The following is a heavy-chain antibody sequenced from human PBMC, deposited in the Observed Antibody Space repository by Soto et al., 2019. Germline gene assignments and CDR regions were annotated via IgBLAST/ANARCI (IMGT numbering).Heavy chain of an antibody. CDR3: ARPYYDRSGYYLWYFDY. V-gene: IGHV1-69*06. CDR2: IIPNFDTP. D-gene: IGHD3-22*01. CDR1: GDSFNTFA. J-gene: IGHJ4*02. Sequence: QVQLVQSGAEVKKPGSSVKPSCKASGDSFNTFAVTWVRQAPGQGLEWMGGIIPNFDTPNYAQKFQGRVTIIADKSTSTPYMELSSLRSEDTAVYYCARPYYDRSGYYLWYFDYWGQGTLVTVSS.